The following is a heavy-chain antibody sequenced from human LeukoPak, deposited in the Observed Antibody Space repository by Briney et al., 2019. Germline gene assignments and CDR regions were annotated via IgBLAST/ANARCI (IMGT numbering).Heavy chain of an antibody. J-gene: IGHJ6*03. CDR2: IKQDGSEK. CDR3: ARGNDYYYMDV. CDR1: GFTFSSYW. V-gene: IGHV3-7*01. Sequence: PGGSLRLSCAASGFTFSSYWIRWVRQAPGKGLEGVANIKQDGSEKYYVDSVKGRFTISRDNAKNSLYLQMNSLRAEDTAVYYCARGNDYYYMDVWGKGTTVTVSS.